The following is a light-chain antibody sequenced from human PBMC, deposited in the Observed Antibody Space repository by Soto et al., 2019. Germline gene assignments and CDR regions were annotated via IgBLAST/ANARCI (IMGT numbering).Light chain of an antibody. CDR2: DVS. CDR1: QSVSSNY. Sequence: EIVLTHSPGTLSLSPCERASLSCRASQSVSSNYLAWYQQKSGQAPSLLIYDVSRRATGIPERFSGSGSGTDFTLIISRLEPEDFAVYYCQQYGSSGTFGQGTKVDIK. V-gene: IGKV3-20*01. J-gene: IGKJ1*01. CDR3: QQYGSSGT.